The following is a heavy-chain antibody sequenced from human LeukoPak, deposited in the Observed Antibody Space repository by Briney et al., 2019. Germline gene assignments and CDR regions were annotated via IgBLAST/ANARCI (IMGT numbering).Heavy chain of an antibody. CDR3: ARASDPWLQLT. D-gene: IGHD5-24*01. CDR2: ISHTKNNK. CDR1: GFTFTNYA. V-gene: IGHV3-30*09. J-gene: IGHJ5*02. Sequence: PGGSLRLSCAASGFTFTNYAMHWVRQAPGKGLEWVAVISHTKNNKYYADSVKGRFAISRDNAQTSLYLQMNSLRAEDTAVYYCARASDPWLQLTWGQGTLVTVSS.